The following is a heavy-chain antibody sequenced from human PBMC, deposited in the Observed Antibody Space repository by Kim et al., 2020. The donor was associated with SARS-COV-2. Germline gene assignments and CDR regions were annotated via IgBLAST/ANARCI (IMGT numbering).Heavy chain of an antibody. D-gene: IGHD3-3*01. CDR1: GYSFSDYA. CDR2: MNYQGDT. V-gene: IGHV1-18*01. J-gene: IGHJ4*02. CDR3: ARDRYYHRMGYYRQVRLRLDY. Sequence: ASVKVSCKTFGYSFSDYAISWVRQAPGQGFDWLGWMNYQGDTEYAQDFQGRVSMTTDTSTNTAYMELRSLRSGDTALYFCARDRYYHRMGYYRQVRLRLDYWGQGTLVTVSS.